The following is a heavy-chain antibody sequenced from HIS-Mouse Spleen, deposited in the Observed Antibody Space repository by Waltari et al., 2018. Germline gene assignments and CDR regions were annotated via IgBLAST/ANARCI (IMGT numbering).Heavy chain of an antibody. Sequence: QVQLVESGGGVVQPGRSLRLSCAASGFTFSSYGMHWVRQAPGKGLGWVAFISYDGSNKYNADSVKGRFTISRDNSKNTLYLQMNSLRAEDTAVYYCAKPEYSSSFFFDYWGQGTLVTVSS. CDR3: AKPEYSSSFFFDY. V-gene: IGHV3-30*18. D-gene: IGHD6-6*01. CDR2: ISYDGSNK. J-gene: IGHJ4*02. CDR1: GFTFSSYG.